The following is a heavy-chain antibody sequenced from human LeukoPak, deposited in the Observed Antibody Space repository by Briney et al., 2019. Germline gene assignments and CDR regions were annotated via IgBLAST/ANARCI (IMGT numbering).Heavy chain of an antibody. V-gene: IGHV3-7*01. J-gene: IGHJ4*02. Sequence: GGSLRLSCAVSEFTFSTYWMTWVRQAPGKGLEWVANINQDGSKINYVDSVRGRFTISRDNAKNSLYLQMNSLRAEDTAVYYCARGRSGWDYWGQGTLVTVSS. CDR2: INQDGSKI. D-gene: IGHD6-19*01. CDR3: ARGRSGWDY. CDR1: EFTFSTYW.